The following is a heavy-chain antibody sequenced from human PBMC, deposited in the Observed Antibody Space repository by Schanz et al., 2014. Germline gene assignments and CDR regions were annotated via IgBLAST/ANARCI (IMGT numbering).Heavy chain of an antibody. CDR2: IIPILGVT. Sequence: QVQLVQSGAEVTKPGSSMKVSCKVSGGTFSSYSITWARQDPGQRLEWMGRIIPILGVTNYAQKFQGRVTITADKSTNTAYMELSSLRSEDTAVYYCARGYCSRASCYLEYFDLWGRGTLVTVSS. D-gene: IGHD2-2*01. CDR1: GGTFSSYS. J-gene: IGHJ2*01. CDR3: ARGYCSRASCYLEYFDL. V-gene: IGHV1-69*04.